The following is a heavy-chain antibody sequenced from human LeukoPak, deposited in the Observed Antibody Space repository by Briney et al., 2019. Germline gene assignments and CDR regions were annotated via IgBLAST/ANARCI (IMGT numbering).Heavy chain of an antibody. CDR3: AKAKGTSSQYDMEV. Sequence: GGSLRLSCAASGFTFSSYAMSWVRQAPGKGPEWVSTVTGSDGRTYYPDSVKGRFTTSRDNSENTVYLQMNSLRAEDTAVYYCAKAKGTSSQYDMEVWGKGTTVTVS. CDR2: VTGSDGRT. CDR1: GFTFSSYA. D-gene: IGHD6-13*01. J-gene: IGHJ6*03. V-gene: IGHV3-23*01.